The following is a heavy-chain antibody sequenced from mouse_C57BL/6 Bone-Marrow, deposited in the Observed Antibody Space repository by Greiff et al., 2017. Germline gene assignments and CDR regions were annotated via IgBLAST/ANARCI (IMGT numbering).Heavy chain of an antibody. CDR3: ARYSPWFAY. CDR2: IDPSDSYT. J-gene: IGHJ3*01. Sequence: QLQQPGAELVRPGTSVKLSCKASGYTFTSYWMHWVKQRPGQGLEWIGVIDPSDSYTNYNQKFKGKATLTVDTSSSTAYMQLSSLTSEDSAVYYCARYSPWFAYWGQGTLVTVSA. D-gene: IGHD2-12*01. CDR1: GYTFTSYW. V-gene: IGHV1-59*01.